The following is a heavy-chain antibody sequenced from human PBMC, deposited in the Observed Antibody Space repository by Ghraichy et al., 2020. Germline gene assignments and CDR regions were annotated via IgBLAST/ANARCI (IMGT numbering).Heavy chain of an antibody. D-gene: IGHD3-22*01. CDR1: GFTFSRYG. V-gene: IGHV3-30*18. CDR2: ISYDGNSK. J-gene: IGHJ6*02. Sequence: GSLNISCAASGFTFSRYGMHWVRQAPGKGLEWVAVISYDGNSKYSPDYRFTISRDNSKNTLYLQMNSLRAEDTAVYYCAKERDTSGYYSFRGDYYGMDVWGQGTTVTVSS. CDR3: AKERDTSGYYSFRGDYYGMDV.